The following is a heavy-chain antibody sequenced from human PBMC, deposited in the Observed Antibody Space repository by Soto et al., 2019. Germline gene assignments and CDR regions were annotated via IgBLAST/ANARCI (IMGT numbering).Heavy chain of an antibody. V-gene: IGHV3-30-3*01. Sequence: LRLSCAASGFTFSSYAMHWVRQAPGKGLEWVAVISYDGSNKYYADSVRGRFTISRDNSKNTLYLQMNSLRAEDTAVYYCARVPVPAASYYFDYWGQGTLVTVSS. CDR2: ISYDGSNK. D-gene: IGHD2-2*01. CDR3: ARVPVPAASYYFDY. J-gene: IGHJ4*02. CDR1: GFTFSSYA.